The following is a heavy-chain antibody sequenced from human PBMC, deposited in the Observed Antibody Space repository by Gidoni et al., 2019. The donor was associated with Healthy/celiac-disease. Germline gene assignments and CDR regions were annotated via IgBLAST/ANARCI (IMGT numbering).Heavy chain of an antibody. CDR1: GYTFTGYY. CDR2: INPNSGGT. Sequence: QVQLVQSGAEVKKPWASLKVSCKASGYTFTGYYMHWVLQAPGQGLEWMGWINPNSGGTNYAQKFQGRVTMTRDTSISTAYMELSRLRSDDTAVYYCARDRTEVWGATYNYWGQGTLVTVSS. CDR3: ARDRTEVWGATYNY. J-gene: IGHJ4*02. V-gene: IGHV1-2*02. D-gene: IGHD1-26*01.